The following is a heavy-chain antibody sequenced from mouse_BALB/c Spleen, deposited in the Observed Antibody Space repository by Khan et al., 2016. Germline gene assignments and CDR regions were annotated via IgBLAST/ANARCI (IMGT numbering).Heavy chain of an antibody. V-gene: IGHV3-8*02. CDR3: AGYYGHVFDY. CDR1: GDSITSGY. D-gene: IGHD2-2*01. Sequence: EVQLQESGPSLVKPSQTLSLTCSVTGDSITSGYWNWIRQFPGHKLEYMGYISYSGSTYYNPSLKRRLSITRNTSNSQYYLPLNPVITADTATFCCAGYYGHVFDYWGQGTTLTVSS. J-gene: IGHJ2*01. CDR2: ISYSGST.